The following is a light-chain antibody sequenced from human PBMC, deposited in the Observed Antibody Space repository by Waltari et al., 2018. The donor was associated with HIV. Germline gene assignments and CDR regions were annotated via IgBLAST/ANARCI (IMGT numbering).Light chain of an antibody. V-gene: IGKV1-33*01. J-gene: IGKJ4*01. CDR3: QEYANLPPFS. CDR1: HDISTY. CDR2: DGS. Sequence: IQLTQPPSSLSVSVGDRVTLTCQASHDISTYLNWYQQKDGKAPKLLIFDGSNLETGAPSRFSGRGAGTDFTLTISSLQPGDVGTYYCQEYANLPPFSFGGGTKVDIK.